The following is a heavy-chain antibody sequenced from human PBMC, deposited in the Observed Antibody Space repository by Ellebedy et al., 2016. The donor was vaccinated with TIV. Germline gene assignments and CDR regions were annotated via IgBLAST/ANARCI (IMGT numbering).Heavy chain of an antibody. CDR1: GGTFSSYA. Sequence: SVKVSCXASGGTFSSYAISWVRQAPGQGLEWMGGIIPIFGTANYAQKFQGRVTITADESTSTAYMELSSLRSEDTAVYYCARSSDYGDLPRFDYWGQGTLVTVSS. CDR2: IIPIFGTA. D-gene: IGHD4-17*01. CDR3: ARSSDYGDLPRFDY. V-gene: IGHV1-69*13. J-gene: IGHJ4*02.